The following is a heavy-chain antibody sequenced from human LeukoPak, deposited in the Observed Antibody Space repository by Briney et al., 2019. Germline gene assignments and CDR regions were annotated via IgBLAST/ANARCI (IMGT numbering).Heavy chain of an antibody. Sequence: GGSLRLSCAASGFTFSSYSMNWVRQAPGKGLEWVSSISSSSSYIYYADSVKGRFTISRDNAKNSLYLQMNSLRAEDTAVYYCARDHEAGTRSVDYWGQGTLVTVSS. CDR2: ISSSSSYI. D-gene: IGHD6-19*01. J-gene: IGHJ4*02. CDR1: GFTFSSYS. CDR3: ARDHEAGTRSVDY. V-gene: IGHV3-21*01.